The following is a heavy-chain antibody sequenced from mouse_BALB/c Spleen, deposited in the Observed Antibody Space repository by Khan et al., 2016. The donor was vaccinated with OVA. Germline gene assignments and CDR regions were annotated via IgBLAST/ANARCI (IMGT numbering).Heavy chain of an antibody. D-gene: IGHD4-1*01. V-gene: IGHV5-6*01. CDR3: ASHLTGSFAY. CDR2: ISSGGDYT. J-gene: IGHJ3*01. Sequence: EVELVESGGDLVKPGGSLKFSCAASGFTFSSYSMSWVRQTPDKRLEWVATISSGGDYTYYSDNVKGRLTISRDNAKNTLYLQMSSLKSEDTAMYYCASHLTGSFAYWGQGTLVTVSA. CDR1: GFTFSSYS.